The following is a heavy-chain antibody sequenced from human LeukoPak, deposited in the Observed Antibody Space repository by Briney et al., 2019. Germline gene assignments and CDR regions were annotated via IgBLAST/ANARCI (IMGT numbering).Heavy chain of an antibody. D-gene: IGHD6-6*01. V-gene: IGHV4-4*07. CDR1: GGSISSYY. J-gene: IGHJ5*02. CDR2: IYTSGGT. CDR3: ARSLDSSSSGGWFDP. Sequence: PSETLSLTCTVSGGSISSYYWSLIRQPAGKGLEWIGRIYTSGGTNYNPSLKSRVTISVDKSKNQFSLKLSSVTAADTAVYYCARSLDSSSSGGWFDPWGQGTLVTVSS.